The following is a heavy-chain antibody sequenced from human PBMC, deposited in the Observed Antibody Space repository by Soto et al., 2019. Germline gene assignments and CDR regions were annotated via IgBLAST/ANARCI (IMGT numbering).Heavy chain of an antibody. CDR3: ARRYGGNLDY. V-gene: IGHV4-61*08. J-gene: IGHJ4*02. CDR2: IYHSGST. Sequence: SETLSLTCTVSGGSISSGGYYWSWIRQPPGKGLEWIGYIYHSGSTNYNPSLKSRVTISVDTSKNQFSLKLSSVTAADTAVYYCARRYGGNLDYWGQGTLVTVSS. D-gene: IGHD1-26*01. CDR1: GGSISSGGYY.